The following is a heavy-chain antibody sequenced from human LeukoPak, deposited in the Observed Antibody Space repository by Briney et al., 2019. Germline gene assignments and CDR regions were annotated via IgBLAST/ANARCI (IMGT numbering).Heavy chain of an antibody. CDR1: GGSIRSGAHF. J-gene: IGHJ4*02. Sequence: SETLSLTCTVSGGSIRSGAHFWSWIRQHPGKGLEWIGHIYYSGNTYYAPSLKSRVTISVDTSKNQFSLKLSSVTAADTAVYYCARAPTWEPLPYYFDYWGQGTLVTVSS. D-gene: IGHD1-26*01. CDR2: IYYSGNT. V-gene: IGHV4-31*03. CDR3: ARAPTWEPLPYYFDY.